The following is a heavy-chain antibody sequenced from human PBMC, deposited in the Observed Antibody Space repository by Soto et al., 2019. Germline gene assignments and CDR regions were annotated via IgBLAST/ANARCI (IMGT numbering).Heavy chain of an antibody. CDR1: GFTFSSYG. CDR3: AKPFYASTNNYYYYYGMDV. D-gene: IGHD2-8*01. CDR2: ISYDGSNK. Sequence: GGSLRLSCAASGFTFSSYGMHWVRQAPGKGLEWVAVISYDGSNKYYADSVKGRFTISRDNSKNTLYLQMNSLRAEDTAVYYCAKPFYASTNNYYYYYGMDVWVQGTTLTVSS. V-gene: IGHV3-30*18. J-gene: IGHJ6*02.